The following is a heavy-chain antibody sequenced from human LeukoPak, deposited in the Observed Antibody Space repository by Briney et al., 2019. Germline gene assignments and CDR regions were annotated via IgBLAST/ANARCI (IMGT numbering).Heavy chain of an antibody. Sequence: PGGPLRLSCAASGFSFSSYAMHWVRQAPGKGLEWVAVISYDGSNKYYADSVKGRFTISRDNSKNTLYLQMNSLRAEDTAVYYCARDRVGATDYCVYWGQGTLVTVSS. CDR3: ARDRVGATDYCVY. V-gene: IGHV3-30-3*01. CDR2: ISYDGSNK. D-gene: IGHD1-26*01. J-gene: IGHJ4*02. CDR1: GFSFSSYA.